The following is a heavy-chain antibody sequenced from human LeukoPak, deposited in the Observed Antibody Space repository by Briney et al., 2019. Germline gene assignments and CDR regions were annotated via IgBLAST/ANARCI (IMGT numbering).Heavy chain of an antibody. Sequence: TLSLTCTVSGGSISSGGYYWSWIRQHPGKGLEWIGYIYYSGSTYYNPSLKSRVTIPVDTSKNQFSLKLSSVTAADTAVYYCARDYPEYSGFRAFDIWGQGTMVTVSS. CDR2: IYYSGST. D-gene: IGHD3-10*01. CDR3: ARDYPEYSGFRAFDI. J-gene: IGHJ3*02. CDR1: GGSISSGGYY. V-gene: IGHV4-31*03.